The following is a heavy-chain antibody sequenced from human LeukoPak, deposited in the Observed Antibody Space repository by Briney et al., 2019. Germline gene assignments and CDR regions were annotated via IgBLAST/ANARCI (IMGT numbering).Heavy chain of an antibody. CDR2: INPSGGST. D-gene: IGHD6-13*01. Sequence: ASVRVSCKASGYTFTSYYMHWVRQAPGQGLEWMGIINPSGGSTSYAQKFQGRVAMTRDTSTSTVYMELSSLRSEDTAVYYCARVRKQQHNWFDPWGQGTLVTVSS. J-gene: IGHJ5*02. CDR3: ARVRKQQHNWFDP. V-gene: IGHV1-46*03. CDR1: GYTFTSYY.